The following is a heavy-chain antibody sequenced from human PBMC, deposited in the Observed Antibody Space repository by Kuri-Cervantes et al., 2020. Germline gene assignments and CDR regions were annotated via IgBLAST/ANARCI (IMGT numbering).Heavy chain of an antibody. CDR3: AGRPNDFWSGYTFEI. D-gene: IGHD3-3*01. CDR1: GFTFSNSD. CDR2: VSWNGSRT. J-gene: IGHJ3*02. V-gene: IGHV3-19*01. Sequence: GGSLRLSCAASGFTFSNSDMNWVRQAPGKGLEWVSGVSWNGSRTHYADSVKGRFIISRDNSRYFLYQQMNSLRPEDMAVYYCAGRPNDFWSGYTFEIWGQGTMVTVSS.